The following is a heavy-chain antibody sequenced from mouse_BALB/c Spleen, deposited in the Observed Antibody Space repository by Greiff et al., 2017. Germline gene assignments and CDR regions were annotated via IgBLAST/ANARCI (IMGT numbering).Heavy chain of an antibody. CDR3: ARETMIRYYYAMDY. V-gene: IGHV5-12-2*01. D-gene: IGHD2-4*01. CDR1: GFTFSSYT. CDR2: ISNGGGST. Sequence: VQLKESGGGLVQPGGSLKLSCAASGFTFSSYTMSWVRQTPEKRLEWVAYISNGGGSTYYPDTVKGRFTISRDNAKNTLYLQMSSLKSEDTAMYYCARETMIRYYYAMDYWGQGTSVTVSS. J-gene: IGHJ4*01.